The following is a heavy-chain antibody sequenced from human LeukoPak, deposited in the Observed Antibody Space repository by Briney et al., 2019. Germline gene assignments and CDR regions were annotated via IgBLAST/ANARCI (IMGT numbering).Heavy chain of an antibody. Sequence: PSETLSLTCTVSGGSISSYYWSWIRQPAGKELEWIGRIYTSGSTNYNPSLKSRVTMSVDTSKNQFSLKLSSVTAADTAVYYCARDRFDSSGYYYLDYFDYWGQGTLVTVSS. CDR3: ARDRFDSSGYYYLDYFDY. CDR1: GGSISSYY. CDR2: IYTSGST. J-gene: IGHJ4*02. V-gene: IGHV4-4*07. D-gene: IGHD3-22*01.